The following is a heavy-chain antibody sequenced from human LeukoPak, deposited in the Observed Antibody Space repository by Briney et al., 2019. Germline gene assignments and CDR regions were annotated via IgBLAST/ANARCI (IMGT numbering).Heavy chain of an antibody. Sequence: ASVKVSCKASGYTFTSYDINWVRQATGQGLEWMGWMNPNSGNTGYAQKFQGRVTMTRNTSISTAYMELSSLRSEDTAAYYCARILVRGVFRPLGYWGQGTLVTVSS. CDR1: GYTFTSYD. J-gene: IGHJ4*02. CDR2: MNPNSGNT. D-gene: IGHD3-10*01. V-gene: IGHV1-8*01. CDR3: ARILVRGVFRPLGY.